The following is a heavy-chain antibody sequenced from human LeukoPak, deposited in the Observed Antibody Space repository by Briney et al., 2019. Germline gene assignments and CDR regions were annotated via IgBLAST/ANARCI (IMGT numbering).Heavy chain of an antibody. CDR3: AKDSGYSYGYFDY. CDR1: GFTFSSYA. D-gene: IGHD5-18*01. CDR2: ISGSGGST. Sequence: PGGSLRLSCAASGFTFSSYAMSWVRQAPGKGLEWVSAISGSGGSTYYADSVKGRFTISRDNSKNTLYLQMNSLRAEDTTVYYCAKDSGYSYGYFDYWGQGTLVAVSS. J-gene: IGHJ4*02. V-gene: IGHV3-23*01.